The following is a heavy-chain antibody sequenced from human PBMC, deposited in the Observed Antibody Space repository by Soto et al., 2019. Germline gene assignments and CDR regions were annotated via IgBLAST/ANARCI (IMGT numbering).Heavy chain of an antibody. J-gene: IGHJ4*02. V-gene: IGHV4-4*07. CDR3: ASGRGEWLVDEY. D-gene: IGHD6-19*01. CDR2: IYPSGRT. CDR1: GGSISSYY. Sequence: QVQLHESGPGLVKPSETLSLTCTVSGGSISSYYWIWIRQPAGKGLEWIGRIYPSGRTNYNPSLNSRVNLSVDTSTNQFSRTQSSVTAADTAVDCCASGRGEWLVDEYWGQGTLVTVSS.